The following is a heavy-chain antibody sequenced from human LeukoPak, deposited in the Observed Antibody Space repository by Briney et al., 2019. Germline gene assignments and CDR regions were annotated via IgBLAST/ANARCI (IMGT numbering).Heavy chain of an antibody. CDR1: GYSFTSYW. D-gene: IGHD6-13*01. CDR3: ATPXXXXXWYVGAFDI. Sequence: PGESLKISCKGSGYSFTSYWIGWVRPMPGKGLEWMGIIYPGDSDTRYSPSFQGQVTISADKSISTAYLQWSSLKASDTAMYYCATPXXXXXWYVGAFDIWGQGTMVT. J-gene: IGHJ3*02. CDR2: IYPGDSDT. V-gene: IGHV5-51*01.